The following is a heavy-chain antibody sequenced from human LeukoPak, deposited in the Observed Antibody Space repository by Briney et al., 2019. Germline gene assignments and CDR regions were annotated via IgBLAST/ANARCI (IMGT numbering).Heavy chain of an antibody. CDR1: GGSISSGDYY. J-gene: IGHJ4*02. Sequence: SETLSLTCTVSGGSISSGDYYWSWGRQPPGEGLERIGCIYYSGSAHYNPSPKSPVTISVDTSNNQFSLQLSSVTVTDTAVYCCARAAGSGYYLGWDQGTLVTASS. CDR3: ARAAGSGYYLG. V-gene: IGHV4-30-4*01. CDR2: IYYSGSA. D-gene: IGHD3-22*01.